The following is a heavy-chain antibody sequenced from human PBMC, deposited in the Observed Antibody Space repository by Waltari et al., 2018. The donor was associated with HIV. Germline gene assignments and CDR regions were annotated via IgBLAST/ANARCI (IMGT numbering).Heavy chain of an antibody. J-gene: IGHJ3*02. CDR2: IYTSGST. Sequence: QVQLEESGPGLVKPSETLSLTCTVSGGSISSYYWSWIRLPAGKGLGWIGRIYTSGSTHYNPSRKSRVTLSVDTSMNQFSLKLSSVTAADTAVYYCARGLRLGELSLYKYAFDIWGQGTMVTVSS. V-gene: IGHV4-4*07. CDR1: GGSISSYY. CDR3: ARGLRLGELSLYKYAFDI. D-gene: IGHD3-16*02.